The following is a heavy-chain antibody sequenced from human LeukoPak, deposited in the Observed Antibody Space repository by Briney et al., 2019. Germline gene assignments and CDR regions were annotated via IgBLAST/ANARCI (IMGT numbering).Heavy chain of an antibody. D-gene: IGHD4-17*01. CDR1: GFIFSSYA. CDR3: ARDHYADYLFDY. J-gene: IGHJ4*02. Sequence: AGGSLRLSCAASGFIFSSYAMHWVRQAPGKGLEWVAIISNDGSNKYYADSVKGRFTISRDSSKNTLYLQMNSLRAEDTAIFYCARDHYADYLFDYWGQGTLVTVSS. V-gene: IGHV3-30-3*01. CDR2: ISNDGSNK.